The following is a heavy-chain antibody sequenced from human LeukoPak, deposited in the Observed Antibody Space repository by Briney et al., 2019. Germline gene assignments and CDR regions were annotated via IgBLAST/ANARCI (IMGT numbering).Heavy chain of an antibody. Sequence: PSETLSLTCTVSGASTASYYWTWPRQPPGKELEWIAYMFDTVSTKSNPSLKSRLTLSVDTSKKQLPLRLSSVTAADTAVYYCATIKRGSTYGYFDFWGQGIKVTVS. CDR2: MFDTVST. V-gene: IGHV4-59*01. CDR3: ATIKRGSTYGYFDF. J-gene: IGHJ4*02. CDR1: GASTASYY. D-gene: IGHD5-18*01.